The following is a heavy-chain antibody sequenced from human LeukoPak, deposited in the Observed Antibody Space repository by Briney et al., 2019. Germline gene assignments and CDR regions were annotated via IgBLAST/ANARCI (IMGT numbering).Heavy chain of an antibody. Sequence: SETLSLTCSVSGDSISYFYWSWIRQAAGKGLEWIGRISGSGSTDYNASLKSRVIVSSDMSKNQFSLMLNSVTAADTAVYYCARDKGQYGSGTRGFTWFDPWGQGTLVTVSS. CDR2: ISGSGST. D-gene: IGHD3-10*01. CDR3: ARDKGQYGSGTRGFTWFDP. J-gene: IGHJ5*02. CDR1: GDSISYFY. V-gene: IGHV4-4*07.